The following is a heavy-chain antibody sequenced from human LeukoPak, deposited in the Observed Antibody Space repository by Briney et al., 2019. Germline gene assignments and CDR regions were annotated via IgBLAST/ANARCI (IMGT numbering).Heavy chain of an antibody. J-gene: IGHJ5*02. Sequence: ASVKVSCKGSGYTFTSYGINWVRQAPGQGLEWMGWINTDTGNPTYAQGFTGRFVFSLDTSVSTAYLQISSLKAEDTAVYYCAREVGHCGSSSCYARWFDAWGQGTLVTASS. CDR2: INTDTGNP. V-gene: IGHV7-4-1*02. CDR3: AREVGHCGSSSCYARWFDA. D-gene: IGHD2-2*01. CDR1: GYTFTSYG.